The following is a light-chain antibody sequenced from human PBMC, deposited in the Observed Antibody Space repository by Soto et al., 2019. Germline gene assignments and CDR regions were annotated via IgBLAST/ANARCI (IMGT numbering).Light chain of an antibody. J-gene: IGKJ3*01. CDR2: GAS. V-gene: IGKV3-20*01. Sequence: EIVLTQSPGTLSFSPGERATLTCRASQSVSSSYLAWFQQKPGQAPRLLIYGASSRATGIPDMFSGSGSGTDFTLTISRLEPEDCAVYYCQQYGNAPFTFGPGTKVDIK. CDR3: QQYGNAPFT. CDR1: QSVSSSY.